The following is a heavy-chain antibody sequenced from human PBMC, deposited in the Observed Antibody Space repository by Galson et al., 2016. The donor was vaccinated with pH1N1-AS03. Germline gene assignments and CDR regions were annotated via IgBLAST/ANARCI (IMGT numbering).Heavy chain of an antibody. CDR1: GYIFTGFY. J-gene: IGHJ6*02. CDR3: ARDPRGPCSSATCATTYYFGMDV. CDR2: INPNNGVT. D-gene: IGHD2/OR15-2a*01. V-gene: IGHV1-2*04. Sequence: SVKVSCKASGYIFTGFYVHWVRQAPGQGLEWMGWINPNNGVTNYAQKFQAWVTMTGDTSISTAYLELYGLKSDDTAVYYCARDPRGPCSSATCATTYYFGMDVWGQGTTDTVSS.